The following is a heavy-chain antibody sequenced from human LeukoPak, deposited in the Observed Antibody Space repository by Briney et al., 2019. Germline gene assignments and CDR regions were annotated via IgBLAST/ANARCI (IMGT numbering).Heavy chain of an antibody. CDR2: IYHSGST. V-gene: IGHV4-38-2*01. D-gene: IGHD2-15*01. CDR1: GYSISSGYY. Sequence: SETLSLTCAVSGYSISSGYYWGWIRQPPAKGLEWIGSIYHSGSTYYNPSLKSRVTISVDTSKNQFSLKLSSVTAADTAVYYCAAYCSGGSCYSDSDYWGPGTLVTVSS. J-gene: IGHJ4*02. CDR3: AAYCSGGSCYSDSDY.